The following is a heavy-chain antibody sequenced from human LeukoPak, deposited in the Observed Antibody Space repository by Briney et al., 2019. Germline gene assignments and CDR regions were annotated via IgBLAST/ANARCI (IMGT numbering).Heavy chain of an antibody. CDR2: ISSSSSYI. CDR3: ARIAGTSDAFDI. CDR1: GFTFSSYS. Sequence: PGGSLRLSCAASGFTFSSYSMNWVRQAPGKGLEWVSSISSSSSYIYYAHSVKGRFTISRDNDKNSLYLQMHSLRAEDTAVYYCARIAGTSDAFDIWGQRTMVTVSS. D-gene: IGHD1-1*01. V-gene: IGHV3-21*01. J-gene: IGHJ3*02.